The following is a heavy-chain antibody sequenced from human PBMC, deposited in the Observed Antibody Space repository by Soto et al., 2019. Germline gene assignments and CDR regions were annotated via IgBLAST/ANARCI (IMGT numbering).Heavy chain of an antibody. J-gene: IGHJ5*02. Sequence: SETLSLTCTVSGGSISSGHYYWSWIRQPPGKGLEWIGYIYYSGSTYYNPSLKSRVTISVDTSKNQFSLKLSSVTAADTAVYYCDRARESYASSGYTKWFDPWGQGTLVTVSS. CDR2: IYYSGST. D-gene: IGHD3-22*01. CDR1: GGSISSGHYY. V-gene: IGHV4-30-4*02. CDR3: DRARESYASSGYTKWFDP.